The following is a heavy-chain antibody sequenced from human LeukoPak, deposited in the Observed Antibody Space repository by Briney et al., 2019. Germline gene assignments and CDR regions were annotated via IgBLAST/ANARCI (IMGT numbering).Heavy chain of an antibody. V-gene: IGHV4-34*01. D-gene: IGHD3-3*01. CDR2: INYSGST. CDR1: GGTFSGYY. Sequence: SETLSLTCAVYGGTFSGYYWTWIRQAPGKGPEWIGEINYSGSTNSNPSLKGRVTISVDTSMNHFSLKVGSVTAADTAVYYCAREGIYTIFGVVIILNDAFDIWGQGTMVTVSS. J-gene: IGHJ3*02. CDR3: AREGIYTIFGVVIILNDAFDI.